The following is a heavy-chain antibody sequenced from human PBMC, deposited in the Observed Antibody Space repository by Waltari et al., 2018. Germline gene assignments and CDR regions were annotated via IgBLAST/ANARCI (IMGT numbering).Heavy chain of an antibody. V-gene: IGHV1-69*02. Sequence: QVQLVQSGAEAKKPGSSVRVSCRASGGTFTSYTLNWVRQAPGKGREWMGRIMPDNSETEYAVKFQGRITIAADTSTGTVYMELSSLRSDDTAVYYCAGGDGGYYYHKMDVWGQGTTVTVSS. D-gene: IGHD3-22*01. J-gene: IGHJ6*02. CDR3: AGGDGGYYYHKMDV. CDR2: IMPDNSET. CDR1: GGTFTSYT.